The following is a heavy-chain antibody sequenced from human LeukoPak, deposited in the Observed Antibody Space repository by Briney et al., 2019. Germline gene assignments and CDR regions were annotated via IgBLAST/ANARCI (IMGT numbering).Heavy chain of an antibody. CDR3: TKDSMYYDILPIDY. D-gene: IGHD3-9*01. CDR1: GFTYSSYA. Sequence: PGRSLGLSCAASGFTYSSYAMHWVRQAPGKGLEWVGRIKSKTDGGTTDYAAPVKGRFTISRDDSKNTLYLQMNSLKTEDTALYSWTKDSMYYDILPIDYWGQGTLVTVSS. V-gene: IGHV3-15*01. J-gene: IGHJ4*02. CDR2: IKSKTDGGTT.